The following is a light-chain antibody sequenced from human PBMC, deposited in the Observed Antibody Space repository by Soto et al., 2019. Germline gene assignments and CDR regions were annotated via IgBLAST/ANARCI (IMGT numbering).Light chain of an antibody. Sequence: EVVLTQSPGTLSLSPGESATLSCRASQSVDSRFLAWYQQKPGQAPRLLMYGASTRATGIPDRFSGSGSGTDFTLSISSLEPEDFATYYCQQLNSYPWTFGQGTKVEIK. CDR1: QSVDSRF. CDR2: GAS. J-gene: IGKJ1*01. CDR3: QQLNSYPWT. V-gene: IGKV3-20*01.